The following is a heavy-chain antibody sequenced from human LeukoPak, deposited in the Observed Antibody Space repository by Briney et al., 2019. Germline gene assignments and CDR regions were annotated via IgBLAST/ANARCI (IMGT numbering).Heavy chain of an antibody. V-gene: IGHV1-18*01. CDR1: GYTFTSYA. CDR3: ARAGLSGSYYSYYFDY. D-gene: IGHD3-10*01. J-gene: IGHJ4*02. Sequence: GASVKVSFKASGYTFTSYAISWVRQAPGQGLEWMGWISAYNGNTNYAQKLQGRVTMTTDTSTSTAYMELRSLRSDDTAVYYCARAGLSGSYYSYYFDYWGQGTLVTVSS. CDR2: ISAYNGNT.